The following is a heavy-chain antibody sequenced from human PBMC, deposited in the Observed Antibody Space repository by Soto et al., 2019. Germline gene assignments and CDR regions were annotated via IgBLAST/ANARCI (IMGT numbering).Heavy chain of an antibody. V-gene: IGHV3-23*01. CDR1: GFTFSSYA. CDR3: AKGGYYYDSSGYYYYYYGMDV. D-gene: IGHD3-22*01. CDR2: ISGSGGST. J-gene: IGHJ6*02. Sequence: GGSLRLSCAASGFTFSSYAMSWVRQAPGKGLEWVSAISGSGGSTYYADSVKGRFTISRDNSKNTLYLQMNSLRAEDTAVYYCAKGGYYYDSSGYYYYYYGMDVWGQGTTVTVSS.